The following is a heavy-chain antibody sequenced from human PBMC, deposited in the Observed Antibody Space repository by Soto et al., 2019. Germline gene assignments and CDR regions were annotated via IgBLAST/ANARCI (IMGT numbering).Heavy chain of an antibody. CDR1: GYSFTNYG. J-gene: IGHJ4*02. D-gene: IGHD3-22*01. V-gene: IGHV1-18*04. Sequence: QVQLVQSGAEVKKPGASVKVSCKASGYSFTNYGISWVRQAPGQGPEWMGWISGHNGDTNHPQSLQGRVTMTTDTSRNTAYMKLRSLRSDDTAVYYCARHRFNYYDNTVYYYFDYWGQGTLVTVSS. CDR3: ARHRFNYYDNTVYYYFDY. CDR2: ISGHNGDT.